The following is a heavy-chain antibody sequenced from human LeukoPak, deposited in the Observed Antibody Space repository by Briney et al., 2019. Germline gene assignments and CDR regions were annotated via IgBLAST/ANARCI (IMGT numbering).Heavy chain of an antibody. CDR2: INHSGST. D-gene: IGHD6-6*01. CDR3: ARQEGGEEYSST. CDR1: GGSFSGYY. Sequence: SETLSLTCAVYGGSFSGYYWSWIRQPPGKGLEWIGEINHSGSTNYNPSLKSRVTISVDTSKNQFSLKLSSVTAADTAVHYCARQEGGEEYSSTWGQGTLVTVSS. V-gene: IGHV4-34*01. J-gene: IGHJ5*02.